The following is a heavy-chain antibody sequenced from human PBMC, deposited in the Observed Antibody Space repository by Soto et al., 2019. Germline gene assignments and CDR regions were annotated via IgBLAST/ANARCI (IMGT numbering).Heavy chain of an antibody. V-gene: IGHV3-23*01. CDR3: AKTSDYDFWSGYPNTQFDY. CDR1: GFTFSSYA. CDR2: ISGSGGST. J-gene: IGHJ4*02. Sequence: GGSLRLSCAASGFTFSSYAMSWVRQAPGKGLEWVSAISGSGGSTYYADSVKGRFTISRDNSKNTLYLQMNSLRAEDTAVYYCAKTSDYDFWSGYPNTQFDYWGQGTLVTVSS. D-gene: IGHD3-3*01.